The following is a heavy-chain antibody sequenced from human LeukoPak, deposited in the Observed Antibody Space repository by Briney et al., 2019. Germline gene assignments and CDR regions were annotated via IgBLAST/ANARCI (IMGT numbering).Heavy chain of an antibody. V-gene: IGHV4-59*08. J-gene: IGHJ5*02. CDR3: ARHYSLTGGRLSGYWLDP. CDR2: IYYSGST. CDR1: GGSISSYY. Sequence: SETLSLTCTVSGGSISSYYWSWIRQPPGKGLEWIGYIYYSGSTTYNPSLKSRVTISVDTSKNQLSLKLSSVTAADTAVYYCARHYSLTGGRLSGYWLDPWGQGTLVTVSS. D-gene: IGHD1-20*01.